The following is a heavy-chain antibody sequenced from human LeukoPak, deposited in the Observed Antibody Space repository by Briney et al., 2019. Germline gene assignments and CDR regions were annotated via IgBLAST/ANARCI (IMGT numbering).Heavy chain of an antibody. CDR2: IIPILGIA. J-gene: IGHJ4*02. CDR1: GGTFSSYA. Sequence: GSSVKVSCKASGGTFSSYAISWVRQAPGQGLEWMGRIIPILGIANYAQKFQGRVTITADKSTSTAYTELSSLRSEDTAVYYCARAYGSGSYELDYWGQGTLVTVSS. D-gene: IGHD3-10*01. CDR3: ARAYGSGSYELDY. V-gene: IGHV1-69*04.